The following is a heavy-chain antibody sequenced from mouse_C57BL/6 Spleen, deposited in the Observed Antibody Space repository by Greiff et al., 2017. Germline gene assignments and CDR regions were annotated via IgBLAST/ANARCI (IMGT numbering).Heavy chain of an antibody. D-gene: IGHD1-1*01. V-gene: IGHV1-85*01. CDR1: GYTFTTYD. Sequence: VQLQESGPELVKPGASVKLSCKASGYTFTTYDINWVKQRPGQGLEWIGWIYPRDGSTKYNEKLKGKATLTVDTSSSTAYMELHSLTSEDSAVYFCARGGSLDYWGQGTTLTVSS. CDR3: ARGGSLDY. CDR2: IYPRDGST. J-gene: IGHJ2*01.